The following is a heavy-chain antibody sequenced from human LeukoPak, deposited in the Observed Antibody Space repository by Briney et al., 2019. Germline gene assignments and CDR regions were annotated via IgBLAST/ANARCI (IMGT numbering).Heavy chain of an antibody. Sequence: GSLRLSCAASGFTFSSYAMSWVRQAPGKGLEWVSAISGSGGSTYYADSVKGRFTISRDNSKNTLYLQMNSLRAEDTAVYYCAKWPFVLYYDFWSGYPDAFDIWGQGTMVTVSS. V-gene: IGHV3-23*01. CDR2: ISGSGGST. D-gene: IGHD3-3*01. J-gene: IGHJ3*02. CDR1: GFTFSSYA. CDR3: AKWPFVLYYDFWSGYPDAFDI.